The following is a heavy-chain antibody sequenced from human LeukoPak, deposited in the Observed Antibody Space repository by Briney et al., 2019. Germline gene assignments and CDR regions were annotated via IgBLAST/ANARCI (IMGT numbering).Heavy chain of an antibody. J-gene: IGHJ4*02. D-gene: IGHD3-9*01. V-gene: IGHV3-30*04. CDR1: GFTFSSYA. Sequence: GRSLRLSCAASGFTFSSYAMHWVRQAPGKGLEWVAVISYDGSNKYYADSVKGRFTISRDNSKNTLYLQMNSLRAEDTAVYYCARDRPFDTLTGYSYYFDYWGQGTLVTVSS. CDR2: ISYDGSNK. CDR3: ARDRPFDTLTGYSYYFDY.